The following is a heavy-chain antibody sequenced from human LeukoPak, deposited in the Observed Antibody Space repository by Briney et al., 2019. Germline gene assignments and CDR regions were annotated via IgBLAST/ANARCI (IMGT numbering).Heavy chain of an antibody. V-gene: IGHV3-74*01. Sequence: GGSLRLSCAAPGFTFSSYWMHWVRQAPGKGLVWVSRINSDGSSTSYADSVKGRFTISRDNAKNTLYLQMNSLRAEDTAVYYCARDITMVRGVPFWGQGTLVTVSS. CDR2: INSDGSST. CDR3: ARDITMVRGVPF. CDR1: GFTFSSYW. D-gene: IGHD3-10*01. J-gene: IGHJ4*02.